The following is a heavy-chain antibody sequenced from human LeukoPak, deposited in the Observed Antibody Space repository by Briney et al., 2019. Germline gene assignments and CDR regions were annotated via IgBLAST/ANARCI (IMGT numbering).Heavy chain of an antibody. J-gene: IGHJ3*02. V-gene: IGHV4-39*01. D-gene: IGHD3-3*01. CDR1: GGSISSSSYY. Sequence: SETLSLTCTVSGGSISSSSYYWGWIRQPPGKGLEWIGSIYYSGSTYYNPSLKSRVTISVDTSKNQFSLKLSSVTAADTAVYYCARHPAYDFWSGITRGAFDIWGQGTMVTVSS. CDR2: IYYSGST. CDR3: ARHPAYDFWSGITRGAFDI.